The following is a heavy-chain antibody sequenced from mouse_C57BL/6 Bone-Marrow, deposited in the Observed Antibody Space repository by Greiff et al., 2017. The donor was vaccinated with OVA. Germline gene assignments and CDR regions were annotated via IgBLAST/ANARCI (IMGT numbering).Heavy chain of an antibody. CDR3: ARDRDHWYCDV. J-gene: IGHJ1*03. D-gene: IGHD3-3*01. CDR1: GFTFSSYA. V-gene: IGHV5-4*01. Sequence: EVMLVESGGGLVKPGGSLKLSCAASGFTFSSYAMSWVRQTPEKRLEWVATISDGGSYTYYPDNVKGRFTLSRDNAKNNLYLQMSHLKSEDTAMDYCARDRDHWYCDVGGTGTTVTVSS. CDR2: ISDGGSYT.